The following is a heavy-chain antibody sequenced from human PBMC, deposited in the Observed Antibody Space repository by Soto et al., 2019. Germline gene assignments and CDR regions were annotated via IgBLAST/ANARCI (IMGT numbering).Heavy chain of an antibody. CDR1: GFTLSTDV. CDR2: SSQNGDSR. Sequence: PGGSLRLSCVASGFTLSTDVMSWVRKGQGKGREWVSGSSQNGDSRNYADSVKGRCTISRDNAKNTLYMQMNTLRADDTAVYSCAKDDTSPSSAFDIWGQGTMVTVSS. D-gene: IGHD6-6*01. J-gene: IGHJ3*02. CDR3: AKDDTSPSSAFDI. V-gene: IGHV3-23*01.